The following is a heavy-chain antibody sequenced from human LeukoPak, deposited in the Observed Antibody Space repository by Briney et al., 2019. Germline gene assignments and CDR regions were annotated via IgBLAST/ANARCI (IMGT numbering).Heavy chain of an antibody. Sequence: GGSLRLSCAASGFTLSSYAMSWVRQGPGKGLEWVSAISVSGNTYHADSVKGRFTISRDSSKNTLYLQMHSLRAEDTAIYYCAKERQGGNSYGDEAFYFDYWGQGTLVTVSS. V-gene: IGHV3-23*01. CDR3: AKERQGGNSYGDEAFYFDY. J-gene: IGHJ4*02. CDR2: ISVSGNT. CDR1: GFTLSSYA. D-gene: IGHD4-23*01.